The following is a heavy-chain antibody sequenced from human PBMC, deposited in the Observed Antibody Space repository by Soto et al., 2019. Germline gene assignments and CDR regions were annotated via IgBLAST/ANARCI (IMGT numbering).Heavy chain of an antibody. V-gene: IGHV4-34*01. D-gene: IGHD3-22*01. J-gene: IGHJ5*02. CDR3: ARARYYYDSSGYRRPYNWFDP. CDR2: INHRGAT. CDR1: GGSFNDYY. Sequence: QVQLQQWGAGLLKPSETLSLTCAFYGGSFNDYYWSWIRQPPGKGLEWIGEINHRGATKYTPSLKSRVIISVDTSKNQFSLKLSSVTAADTAVYYCARARYYYDSSGYRRPYNWFDPWGRGTLVTVSS.